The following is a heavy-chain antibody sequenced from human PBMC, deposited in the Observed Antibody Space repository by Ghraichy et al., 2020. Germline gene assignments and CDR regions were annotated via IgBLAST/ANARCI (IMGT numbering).Heavy chain of an antibody. Sequence: SQTLSLTCAVYGGSFSGYYWSWIRQPPGKGLEWIGEINHSGSTNYNPSLKSRVTISVDTSKNQFSLKLSSVTAADPAVYYCARAPGRGYGRYYYYGMDVWRQGTTVTVSS. CDR2: INHSGST. V-gene: IGHV4-34*01. CDR3: ARAPGRGYGRYYYYGMDV. D-gene: IGHD5-12*01. J-gene: IGHJ6*02. CDR1: GGSFSGYY.